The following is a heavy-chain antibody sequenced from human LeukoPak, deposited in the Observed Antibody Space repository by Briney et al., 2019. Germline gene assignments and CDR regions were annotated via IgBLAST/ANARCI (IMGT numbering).Heavy chain of an antibody. CDR2: IIPIFGTA. V-gene: IGHV1-69*06. Sequence: SVKVSCKASGGTFSSYAISWVRQAPGQGLEWMGGIIPIFGTANYAQKFQGRVTITADKSTSTAYMELSSLRSEDTAVYYCARAAYSYGYQDVWGKGTTVTVSS. J-gene: IGHJ6*04. CDR1: GGTFSSYA. D-gene: IGHD5-18*01. CDR3: ARAAYSYGYQDV.